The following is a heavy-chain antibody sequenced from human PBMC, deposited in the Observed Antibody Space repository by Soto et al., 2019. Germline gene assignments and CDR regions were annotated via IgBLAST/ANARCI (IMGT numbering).Heavy chain of an antibody. Sequence: ASVKVSCKASGGTFSSYTISWVRQAPGQGLEWMGRIIPILGIANYAQKFQGRVTITADKSTSTAYMELSSLRSEDTAVYYCAREVNSGAAAFDYWGQGTLVTVSS. D-gene: IGHD2-15*01. J-gene: IGHJ4*02. CDR3: AREVNSGAAAFDY. V-gene: IGHV1-69*04. CDR1: GGTFSSYT. CDR2: IIPILGIA.